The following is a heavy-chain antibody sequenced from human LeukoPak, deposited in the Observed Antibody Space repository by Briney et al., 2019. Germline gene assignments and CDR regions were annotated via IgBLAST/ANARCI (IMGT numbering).Heavy chain of an antibody. CDR1: GFTFSSHV. V-gene: IGHV3-23*01. CDR2: ISASGDGS. J-gene: IGHJ4*02. CDR3: AKATDDYSRRGIDY. D-gene: IGHD4-11*01. Sequence: GGSLRLSCAASGFTFSSHVINWVRQAPGKGLEWVSSISASGDGSYYALSVKGRFTISRDNSKNTLFLQMNSLRAEDTAVYYCAKATDDYSRRGIDYWGQGTLVTVSS.